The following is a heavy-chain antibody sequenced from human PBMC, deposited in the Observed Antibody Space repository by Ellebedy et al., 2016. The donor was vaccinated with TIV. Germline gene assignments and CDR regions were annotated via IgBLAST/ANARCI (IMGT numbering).Heavy chain of an antibody. CDR2: ISATAAST. J-gene: IGHJ4*02. V-gene: IGHV3-23*01. CDR1: GFTFSGYA. D-gene: IGHD4-17*01. CDR3: AISADYGDYVPFDY. Sequence: GGSLRLSXAASGFTFSGYAMTWVRQAPGKGLEWVSTISATAASTCYADAVRGRFTISRDNSKNTLYLQMNSLRAEDTAVYYCAISADYGDYVPFDYWGQGTLVTVSS.